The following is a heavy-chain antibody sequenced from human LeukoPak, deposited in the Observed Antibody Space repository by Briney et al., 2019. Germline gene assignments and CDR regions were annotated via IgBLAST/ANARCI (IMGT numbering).Heavy chain of an antibody. CDR3: ARDKGPLSGSYSFDY. D-gene: IGHD1-26*01. CDR1: GYSISSGYY. Sequence: ETLSLTCTVSGYSISSGYYWGWIRQPPGKGLEWVAGINWNGGSTGYADSVKGRFTISRDNAKNTLYLQMNSLRAEDTAVYYCARDKGPLSGSYSFDYWGQGTLVTVSS. V-gene: IGHV3-20*04. CDR2: INWNGGST. J-gene: IGHJ4*02.